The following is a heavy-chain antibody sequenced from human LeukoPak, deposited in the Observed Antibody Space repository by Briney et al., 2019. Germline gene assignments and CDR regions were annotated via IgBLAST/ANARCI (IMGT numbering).Heavy chain of an antibody. CDR1: GFTFSSYA. CDR2: ISGSGGNT. D-gene: IGHD2-8*01. V-gene: IGHV3-23*01. Sequence: PGGSLRLSCAASGFTFSSYAMSWVRQAPGKGLEWVSAISGSGGNTYYVDSVKGRFTISRDNSKNTLYLQMNSLRAEDTAVYYCAKVQVVDNVVMGGYYYYYGMDVWGQGTTVTVSS. CDR3: AKVQVVDNVVMGGYYYYYGMDV. J-gene: IGHJ6*02.